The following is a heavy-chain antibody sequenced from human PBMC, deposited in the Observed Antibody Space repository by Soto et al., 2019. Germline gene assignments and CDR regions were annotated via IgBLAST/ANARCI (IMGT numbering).Heavy chain of an antibody. CDR1: GFTFSSYA. J-gene: IGHJ5*02. V-gene: IGHV3-23*01. D-gene: IGHD2-15*01. Sequence: GGSLRLSCAASGFTFSSYAMSWVRQAPGKGLEWVSAISGSGGSTYYADSVKGRFTISRDNSKNTLYLQMNSLRAEDTAVYYCAKDPLSGGSALWWFDPWGQGTLVTVSS. CDR2: ISGSGGST. CDR3: AKDPLSGGSALWWFDP.